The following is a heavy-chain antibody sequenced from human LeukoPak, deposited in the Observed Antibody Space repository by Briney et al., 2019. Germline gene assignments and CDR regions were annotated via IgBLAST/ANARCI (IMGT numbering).Heavy chain of an antibody. CDR2: IRPDGRET. Sequence: PGGSLRLSCAASGFTFSNFWIYWVRQAPGRGLEWVAGIRPDGRETRYVDSVKGRFTISRDNAKNSLYLQMNSLRAEDTAVYYCVTYNWNYDLDYWGQGTLVTVSS. J-gene: IGHJ4*02. V-gene: IGHV3-7*05. CDR3: VTYNWNYDLDY. D-gene: IGHD1-7*01. CDR1: GFTFSNFW.